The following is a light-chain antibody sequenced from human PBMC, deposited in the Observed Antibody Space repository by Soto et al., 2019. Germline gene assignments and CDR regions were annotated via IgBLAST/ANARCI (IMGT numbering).Light chain of an antibody. V-gene: IGKV3-20*01. CDR2: GAS. J-gene: IGKJ5*01. Sequence: EIVLTQSPGTLSLSPGERATLSCRASQSVSSSYLAWYQQKPGQAPRLLIYGASSRATGIPDRFSGSGSGTDFTLTISRLEPEDFAVYYCQQRRSSITFGQGTRLEIK. CDR1: QSVSSSY. CDR3: QQRRSSIT.